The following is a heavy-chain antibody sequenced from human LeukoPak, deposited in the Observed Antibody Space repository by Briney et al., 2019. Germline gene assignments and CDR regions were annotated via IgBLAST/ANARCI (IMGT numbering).Heavy chain of an antibody. D-gene: IGHD1-26*01. CDR2: IRYDGSNK. V-gene: IGHV3-30*02. J-gene: IGHJ4*02. CDR3: AKAPSGVREVAP. CDR1: GFTFSSHG. Sequence: PGGSLRLSCAASGFTFSSHGMHWVRQAPGKGLEWVAFIRYDGSNKYYADSVKGRFTISRDNSKNTLYLQMNSLRAEDTAVYYCAKAPSGVREVAPWGQGTLVTVSS.